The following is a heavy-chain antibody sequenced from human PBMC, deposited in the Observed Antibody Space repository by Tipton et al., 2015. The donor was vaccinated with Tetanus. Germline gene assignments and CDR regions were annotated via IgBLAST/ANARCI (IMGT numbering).Heavy chain of an antibody. Sequence: SLRLSCAASGFTFSSYSMNWVRQAPGKGLEWVSSISSSSVNIHYADSLKGRFTISRDNAKNSLYLQMNSLRAEDTAVYYCARDRCCGYSFDYWDQGTLVTVSS. CDR3: ARDRCCGYSFDY. CDR1: GFTFSSYS. D-gene: IGHD2-15*01. CDR2: ISSSSVNI. J-gene: IGHJ4*02. V-gene: IGHV3-21*01.